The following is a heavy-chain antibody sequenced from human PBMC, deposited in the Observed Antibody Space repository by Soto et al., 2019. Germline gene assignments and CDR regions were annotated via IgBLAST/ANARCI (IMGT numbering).Heavy chain of an antibody. Sequence: QVQLVQSGAEVKKPGASVKVPCKASGYTFTSYGINWVRQAPGQGLEWLGWISAYDGYTNYAQILQGRVSMTTDTSTKTAYMELRSLRSDDTAMYYCARGGFYDSSGARNYYYYGMNVWGQGTTVTVSS. CDR1: GYTFTSYG. CDR2: ISAYDGYT. J-gene: IGHJ6*02. V-gene: IGHV1-18*01. CDR3: ARGGFYDSSGARNYYYYGMNV. D-gene: IGHD3-22*01.